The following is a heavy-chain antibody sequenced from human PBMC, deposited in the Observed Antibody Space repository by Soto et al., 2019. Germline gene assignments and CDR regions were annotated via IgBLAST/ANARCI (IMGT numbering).Heavy chain of an antibody. CDR3: ARTPLL. V-gene: IGHV4-31*03. CDR1: GGSISSGGYY. Sequence: PSETLSLTCTVSGGSISSGGYYWSWIRHHPGKGLEWIGYIYYSGSTYYNYYNPSLKSRVTISVDTSKNQFSLKLSSVTAADTAVYYCARTPLLWGQGTLVTVSS. D-gene: IGHD1-26*01. CDR2: IYYSGSTYYN. J-gene: IGHJ4*02.